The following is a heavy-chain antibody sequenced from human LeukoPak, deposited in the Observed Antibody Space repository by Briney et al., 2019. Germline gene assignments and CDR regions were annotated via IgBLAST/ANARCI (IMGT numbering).Heavy chain of an antibody. CDR3: AKECTMVRGAQPFDY. V-gene: IGHV3-23*01. CDR2: ISGSGGST. Sequence: GGSLRLSCAASGFTFSSYAMSWVRQAPGKGLGGVSAISGSGGSTYYADSVKGRFTIPRDNSKNTLYLQMNSLRAEDTAVYYCAKECTMVRGAQPFDYWGQGTLVTVSS. J-gene: IGHJ4*02. CDR1: GFTFSSYA. D-gene: IGHD3-10*01.